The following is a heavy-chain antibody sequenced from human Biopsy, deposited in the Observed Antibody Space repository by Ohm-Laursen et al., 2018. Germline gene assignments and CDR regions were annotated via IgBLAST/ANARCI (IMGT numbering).Heavy chain of an antibody. CDR3: ARDPLNGHKHFDY. V-gene: IGHV1-2*02. Sequence: SVKVSCKVSSYTFTDDNIHWMRQAPGRGLGGLGYMNFKTGATNYAQKFQGTVPMTRDTSISTAYLALGSLRSADTAIYYCARDPLNGHKHFDYWGQGSLVTVSS. J-gene: IGHJ4*02. D-gene: IGHD2-8*01. CDR2: MNFKTGAT. CDR1: SYTFTDDN.